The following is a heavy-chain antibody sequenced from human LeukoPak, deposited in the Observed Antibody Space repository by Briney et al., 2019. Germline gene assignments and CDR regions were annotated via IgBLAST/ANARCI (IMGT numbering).Heavy chain of an antibody. J-gene: IGHJ4*02. CDR3: ARAVYYYDSNTYYYFDY. CDR1: GYTITSYY. Sequence: ASVTVSFKASGYTITSYYILWVRQAPGQGREWMGRINPSGGSTSYAQKFQGRVTMTRDTSTSTVYMELSSLRSEDTAVYYCARAVYYYDSNTYYYFDYWGQGTLVTVSS. V-gene: IGHV1-46*01. CDR2: INPSGGST. D-gene: IGHD3-22*01.